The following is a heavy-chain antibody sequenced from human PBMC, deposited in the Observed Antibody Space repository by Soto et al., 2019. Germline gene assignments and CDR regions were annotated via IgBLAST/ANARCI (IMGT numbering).Heavy chain of an antibody. CDR1: GYTFTGNA. Sequence: ASVKVSCKASGYTFTGNAIHWVRQAPGQRLEWMGWINGGNGDTKYSQKFQGRVTITRDTSASTAYMELTSLGSEDTAVYHCARGYCSSTSCQYYFDYWGQGTLVTVSS. V-gene: IGHV1-3*01. CDR2: INGGNGDT. CDR3: ARGYCSSTSCQYYFDY. J-gene: IGHJ4*02. D-gene: IGHD2-2*01.